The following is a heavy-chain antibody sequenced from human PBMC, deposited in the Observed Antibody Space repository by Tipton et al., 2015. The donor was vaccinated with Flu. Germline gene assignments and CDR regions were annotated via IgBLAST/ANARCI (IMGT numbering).Heavy chain of an antibody. D-gene: IGHD2-2*01. Sequence: GSLRLSCAASGFTFSDYYMSWIRQAPGKGLEWVSYISSSGSTIYYADSVKGRFTISRDNAKNSLYLQMNSLRAEDTAVYYCARAIVVPAAMWSNREAGCDYWGQGTLVTVSS. CDR3: ARAIVVPAAMWSNREAGCDY. V-gene: IGHV3-11*04. CDR1: GFTFSDYY. J-gene: IGHJ4*02. CDR2: ISSSGSTI.